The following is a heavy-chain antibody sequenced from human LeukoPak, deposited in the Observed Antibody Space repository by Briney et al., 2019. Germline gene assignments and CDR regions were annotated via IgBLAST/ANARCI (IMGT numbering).Heavy chain of an antibody. CDR3: AKAREGYCAGGSCFNDY. Sequence: PGGSLRLSCAASGFTFGNYAMSWVRQTAGKGLEWVSAISGSGSSTYYVDFGKGRFTISRDNSKNTLYLQMNSLRAEDTAVYYCAKAREGYCAGGSCFNDYWGQGTLVTVSS. J-gene: IGHJ4*02. CDR2: ISGSGSST. V-gene: IGHV3-23*01. CDR1: GFTFGNYA. D-gene: IGHD2-15*01.